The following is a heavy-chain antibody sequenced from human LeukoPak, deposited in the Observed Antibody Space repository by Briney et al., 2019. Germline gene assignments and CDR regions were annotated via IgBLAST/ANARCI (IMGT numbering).Heavy chain of an antibody. V-gene: IGHV4-59*01. Sequence: PSETLSLTCTVSGGSISSYYWSWIRQPPGRGLEWIGYIYYTGSTNYNPSLKSRVTISVDTSKNQFSLKLSSVTAADTAVYYCARGLHAVDYWGQGTLVTVSS. CDR3: ARGLHAVDY. CDR2: IYYTGST. J-gene: IGHJ4*02. CDR1: GGSISSYY.